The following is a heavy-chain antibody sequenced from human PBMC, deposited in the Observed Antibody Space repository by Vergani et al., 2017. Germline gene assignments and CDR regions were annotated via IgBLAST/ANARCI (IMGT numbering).Heavy chain of an antibody. CDR3: AREDYGILTGYRY. CDR1: GYTFSNYY. J-gene: IGHJ4*02. V-gene: IGHV1-46*03. CDR2: INHSGGHT. Sequence: QVQVVQSGAEVKKSGASEKVSCKTSGYTFSNYYMHWVRQAPGQGLEWMGIINHSGGHTNYAQKFQGRVTMTRDTSTSTVYMELSSLRSEDTAIYYCAREDYGILTGYRYWGQGTLVTVSA. D-gene: IGHD3-9*01.